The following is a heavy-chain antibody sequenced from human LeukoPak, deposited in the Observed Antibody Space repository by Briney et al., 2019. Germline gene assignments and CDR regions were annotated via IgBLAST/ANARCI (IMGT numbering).Heavy chain of an antibody. CDR2: ISGSGGST. CDR3: AKSGRDYGYLFDY. Sequence: GGSLRLSCAASGVTFSGYSMSWVRQAPGKGLEWISDISGSGGSTYYAASVNGRITISRDNSKNTLYLQMNSLRAEDTAVYYCAKSGRDYGYLFDYWGQGTLVTVSS. D-gene: IGHD3-10*01. V-gene: IGHV3-23*01. CDR1: GVTFSGYS. J-gene: IGHJ4*02.